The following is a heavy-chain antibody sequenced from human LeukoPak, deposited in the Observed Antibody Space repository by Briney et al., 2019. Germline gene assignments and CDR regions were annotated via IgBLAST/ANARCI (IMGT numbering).Heavy chain of an antibody. V-gene: IGHV4-59*08. Sequence: TSETLSLTCTVSGGSIRSYYWSWIRQPPGKGLEWIGYIYYSGSTNYNPSLKSRVTISVDTSKNQFSLKLSSVTAADTAVYYCARHLPLRYFDWLPHFDYWGQGTLVTVSS. J-gene: IGHJ4*02. CDR3: ARHLPLRYFDWLPHFDY. D-gene: IGHD3-9*01. CDR1: GGSIRSYY. CDR2: IYYSGST.